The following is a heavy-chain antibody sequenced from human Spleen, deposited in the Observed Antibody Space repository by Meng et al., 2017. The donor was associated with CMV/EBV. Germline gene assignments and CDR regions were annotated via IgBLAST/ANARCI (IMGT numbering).Heavy chain of an antibody. Sequence: GSLRLPCTVSGDFVNSGNYYWGWIRQPPGKGLEWIAYIYYIGNTKYNPSLKSRLTISVDTSKNQFSLKLTSVTAADTAMYYCARGIAGGSFDYWGQGTLVTVSS. D-gene: IGHD1-26*01. J-gene: IGHJ4*02. V-gene: IGHV4-61*01. CDR3: ARGIAGGSFDY. CDR1: GDFVNSGNYY. CDR2: IYYIGNT.